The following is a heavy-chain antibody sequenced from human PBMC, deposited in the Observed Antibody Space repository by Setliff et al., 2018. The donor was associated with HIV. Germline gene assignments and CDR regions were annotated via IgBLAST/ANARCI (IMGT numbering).Heavy chain of an antibody. D-gene: IGHD5-12*01. Sequence: GGSLRLSCVASGFSFSRYTMMWVRQTPGKGLEWVSSITSNLNYKYADSVKGRFTISRDNTKNSLYLQMNSLRADDTAVYYCARIREMATIDSFDIWGQGTMVTVSS. V-gene: IGHV3-21*04. CDR3: ARIREMATIDSFDI. CDR2: ITSNLNY. CDR1: GFSFSRYT. J-gene: IGHJ3*02.